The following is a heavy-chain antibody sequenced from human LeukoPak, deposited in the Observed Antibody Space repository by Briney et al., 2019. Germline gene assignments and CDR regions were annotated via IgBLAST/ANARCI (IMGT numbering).Heavy chain of an antibody. J-gene: IGHJ5*02. CDR3: ARQDGSYYYWFDP. V-gene: IGHV4-39*01. Sequence: SETLSLTCTVSGDSNSSSIYYWAWIRQPPGKGLEWIGTFYSGGSTYYTPSLKSRVTISVDTSKNQFSLRLTSVTAADTAVYYCARQDGSYYYWFDPWGQGTLVTVSS. CDR1: GDSNSSSIYY. D-gene: IGHD3-22*01. CDR2: FYSGGST.